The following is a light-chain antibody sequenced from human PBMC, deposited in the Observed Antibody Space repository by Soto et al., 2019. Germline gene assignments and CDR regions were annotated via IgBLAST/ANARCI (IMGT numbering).Light chain of an antibody. CDR3: QQYDMSSWT. V-gene: IGKV1-13*02. J-gene: IGKJ1*01. CDR2: DAY. CDR1: QGIRND. Sequence: AIQMTQSPSSLSASVGDRVTITCRASQGIRNDLGWYQQKPGKAPKLLIYDAYSLESGVPSRFSGSGSGTDFTLTISRLEPEDFAVYYCQQYDMSSWTFGQRTKVDI.